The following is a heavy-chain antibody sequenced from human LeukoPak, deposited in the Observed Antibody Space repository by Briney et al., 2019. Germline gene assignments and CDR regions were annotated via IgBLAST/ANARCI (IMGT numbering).Heavy chain of an antibody. CDR1: GYTFTSYY. Sequence: GASVKVSCKASGYTFTSYYMHWVRQAPGQGLEWMGIINPSGGSTSYAQKFQGRVTMTRDTSTSTVYMELSSLRSEDTAVYYCARDSAHYYDSSGRRKNWFDPWGQGTLVTVSP. D-gene: IGHD3-22*01. CDR2: INPSGGST. V-gene: IGHV1-46*03. CDR3: ARDSAHYYDSSGRRKNWFDP. J-gene: IGHJ5*02.